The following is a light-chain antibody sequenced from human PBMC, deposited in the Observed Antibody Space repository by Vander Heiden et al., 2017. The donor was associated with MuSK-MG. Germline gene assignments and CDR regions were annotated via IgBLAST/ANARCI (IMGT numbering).Light chain of an antibody. Sequence: DIQMTQSPSTLSASVGDRVTITCRASQSISTWLAWFQQKPGKPPNLLIYKASSLESGVPSRFSGSGSGTEFTLTISSLQPDDFATCYCQQYQSYSLTFGGGTKVEIK. CDR3: QQYQSYSLT. CDR2: KAS. V-gene: IGKV1-5*03. CDR1: QSISTW. J-gene: IGKJ4*01.